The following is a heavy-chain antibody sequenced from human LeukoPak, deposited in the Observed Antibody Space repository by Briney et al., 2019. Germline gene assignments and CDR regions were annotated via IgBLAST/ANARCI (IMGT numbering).Heavy chain of an antibody. CDR3: AKEHYYDSSGSDFDY. Sequence: GGSLILSCAASGFTFDDYAMHWVRQAPGKGLEWVSLISGDGGSTYYADSVKGRFTISRDNSKNSLYLQMNSLRTEDTALYYCAKEHYYDSSGSDFDYWGQGTLVTVSS. CDR2: ISGDGGST. CDR1: GFTFDDYA. J-gene: IGHJ4*02. D-gene: IGHD3-22*01. V-gene: IGHV3-43*02.